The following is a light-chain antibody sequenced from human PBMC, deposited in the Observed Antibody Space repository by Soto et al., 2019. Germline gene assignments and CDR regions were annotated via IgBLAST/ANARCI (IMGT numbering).Light chain of an antibody. CDR1: QSLRSS. CDR3: QQYNNWPQT. V-gene: IGKV3-15*01. CDR2: DAS. Sequence: ETMMTQSPDTLSVSLGERATLSCRASQSLRSSLAWYQQKPGQAPRFLIYDASTRETGIPARFSGSGAGTECTRTISGLQSEDFEVDDCQQYNNWPQTFGQGTKVDIK. J-gene: IGKJ1*01.